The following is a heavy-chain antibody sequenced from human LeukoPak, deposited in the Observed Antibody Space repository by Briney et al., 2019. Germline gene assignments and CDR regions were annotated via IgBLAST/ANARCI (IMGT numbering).Heavy chain of an antibody. CDR1: GYTFTSYY. CDR3: AREGLDP. Sequence: ASVKVSCKTSGYTFTSYYMHWVRQAPGQGLEWMGYMNPNSGNTVYAQRFQGRVTITTDTSINTSYMELSSLRSEDTAVYYCAREGLDPWGQGTLVTVSS. J-gene: IGHJ5*02. CDR2: MNPNSGNT. V-gene: IGHV1-8*03.